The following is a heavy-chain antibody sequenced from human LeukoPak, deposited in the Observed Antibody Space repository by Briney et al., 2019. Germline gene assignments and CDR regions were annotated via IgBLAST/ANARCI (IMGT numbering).Heavy chain of an antibody. Sequence: PGGFLRLSCAASGFTFSSYSMNWVRQAPGKGLEWVSSISSSSSYIYYADSVKGRFTISRDNAKNSLYLQMNSLRAEDTAVYYCARDPGSSWYGGLDYWGQGTLVTVSS. J-gene: IGHJ4*02. D-gene: IGHD6-13*01. CDR1: GFTFSSYS. V-gene: IGHV3-21*01. CDR3: ARDPGSSWYGGLDY. CDR2: ISSSSSYI.